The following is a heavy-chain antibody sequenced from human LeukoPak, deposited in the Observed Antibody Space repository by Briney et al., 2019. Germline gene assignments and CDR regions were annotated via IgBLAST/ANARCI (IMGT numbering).Heavy chain of an antibody. V-gene: IGHV4-59*01. CDR1: GGSISSYY. D-gene: IGHD4-17*01. CDR2: IYYSGST. CDR3: ASKVYGDYGLDY. J-gene: IGHJ4*02. Sequence: TSETLSLTCTVSGGSISSYYWSWIRQPPGKGLEWIGYIYYSGSTNYNPSLKSRVTVSVGTSKNQFSLKLSSVTAADTAVYYCASKVYGDYGLDYWGQGTLVTVSS.